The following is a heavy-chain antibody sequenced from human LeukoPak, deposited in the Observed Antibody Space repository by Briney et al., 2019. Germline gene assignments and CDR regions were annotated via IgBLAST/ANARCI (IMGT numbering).Heavy chain of an antibody. V-gene: IGHV4-61*02. CDR3: ARGNEWDLFDC. CDR1: GGSISSGSYY. Sequence: PSATLSLTCTVSGGSISSGSYYWSWIRQPAGKGLEWIGRIYTSGSTNYNPSLKSRVTISVDTSKNQFSLKLSSVTAADTAVYYCARGNEWDLFDCWGQGTLVTVSS. CDR2: IYTSGST. J-gene: IGHJ4*02. D-gene: IGHD1-26*01.